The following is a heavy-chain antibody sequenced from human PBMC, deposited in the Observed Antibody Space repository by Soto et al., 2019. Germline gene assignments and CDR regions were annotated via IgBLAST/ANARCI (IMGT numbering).Heavy chain of an antibody. CDR1: GFTFSDYY. Sequence: QVQLVESGGGWVKPGGSLRLSCAASGFTFSDYYMSWIRQAPGKGLEWVSHISGSGSTIYFADSVKGRFTISRDNAKNSLYLQMNSLRAEDTAVYYCARDCSSSSCYGYFQHWGQGTRVTVSS. CDR3: ARDCSSSSCYGYFQH. V-gene: IGHV3-11*01. CDR2: ISGSGSTI. D-gene: IGHD2-2*01. J-gene: IGHJ1*01.